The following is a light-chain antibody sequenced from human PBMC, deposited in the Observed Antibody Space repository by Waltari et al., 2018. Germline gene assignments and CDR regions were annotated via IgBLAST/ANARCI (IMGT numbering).Light chain of an antibody. CDR1: SDDIGAYSY. V-gene: IGLV2-14*03. CDR3: SAYTSRGTLK. Sequence: QSALTQPASVSGSPGQSITISCTGTSDDIGAYSYVTRYHQRPGKVPKLIIYDLTERPSGVSNRFSGSKSGSTASLTVSGLQAEDEGLFYCSAYTSRGTLKFGGGTRVTVL. CDR2: DLT. J-gene: IGLJ2*01.